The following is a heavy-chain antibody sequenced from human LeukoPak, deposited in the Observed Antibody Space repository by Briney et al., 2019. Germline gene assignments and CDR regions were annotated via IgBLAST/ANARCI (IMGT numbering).Heavy chain of an antibody. D-gene: IGHD3-22*01. CDR1: GFTFSSYG. CDR3: AKDEGYDSSGYYLD. CDR2: ISGSGGST. V-gene: IGHV3-23*01. J-gene: IGHJ4*02. Sequence: GGSLRLSRAASGFTFSSYGMSWVRPAPGKGREWVSAISGSGGSTYYADSVKGRFTISRDNSKNTLYLQMNSLRAEDTAVYYCAKDEGYDSSGYYLDWGQGTLVTVSS.